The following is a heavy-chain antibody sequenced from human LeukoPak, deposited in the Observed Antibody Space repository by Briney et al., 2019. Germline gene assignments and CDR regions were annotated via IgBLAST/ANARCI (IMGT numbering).Heavy chain of an antibody. J-gene: IGHJ6*02. V-gene: IGHV3-30*04. CDR3: AKDLGWFGELLDHGYYGMDV. CDR2: ISYDGSNK. D-gene: IGHD3-10*01. Sequence: PGRSLRLSCAASGFTFSSYAMHWVRQAPGKGLEWVAVISYDGSNKYYADSVKGRFTISRDNSKNTLYLQMNSLRAEDTAVYYCAKDLGWFGELLDHGYYGMDVWGQGTTVTVSS. CDR1: GFTFSSYA.